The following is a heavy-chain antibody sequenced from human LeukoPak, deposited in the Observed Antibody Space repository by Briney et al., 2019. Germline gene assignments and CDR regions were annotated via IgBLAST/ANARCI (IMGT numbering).Heavy chain of an antibody. D-gene: IGHD3-22*01. V-gene: IGHV3-7*04. CDR2: LKQDGSEK. CDR1: GFTFGSYW. CDR3: ARISNSGYYWLFDY. Sequence: GGSLRLSCVASGFTFGSYWMSWVRQAPGRGLEWVANLKQDGSEKYYVDSVKGRFTISRYNAKNSLYLQMNSLRAEDTAVYFCARISNSGYYWLFDYWGQGTLVTVSS. J-gene: IGHJ4*02.